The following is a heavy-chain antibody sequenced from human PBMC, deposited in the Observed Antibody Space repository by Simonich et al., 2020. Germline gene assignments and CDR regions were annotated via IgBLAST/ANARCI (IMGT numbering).Heavy chain of an antibody. CDR2: IYYSVST. CDR1: GGSISSYY. V-gene: IGHV4-59*08. Sequence: QVQLQESGPGLVKPSETLSLTCTVSGGSISSYYWSWIRQPPGKGLEWIGYIYYSVSTNNNPSLKSRVTISVDTSKNQFSLKLSSVTAADTAVYYCARHDRWLQFYFDYWGQGTLVTVSS. J-gene: IGHJ4*02. D-gene: IGHD5-12*01. CDR3: ARHDRWLQFYFDY.